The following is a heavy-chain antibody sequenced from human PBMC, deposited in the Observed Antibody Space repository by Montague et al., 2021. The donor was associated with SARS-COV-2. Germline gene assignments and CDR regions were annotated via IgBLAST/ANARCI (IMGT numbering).Heavy chain of an antibody. CDR1: GGSVSSGSYY. Sequence: SETLSLTCIVSGGSVSSGSYYWSWIRQPPGKGLEWIGYIYYSGSTXYNPSLKSRVPISVDTSKNQFSLKLSSVTAADTAVYYCARDPWRITIFGVVTRYGMDVWGQGTTVTVSS. V-gene: IGHV4-61*01. J-gene: IGHJ6*02. CDR2: IYYSGST. D-gene: IGHD3-3*01. CDR3: ARDPWRITIFGVVTRYGMDV.